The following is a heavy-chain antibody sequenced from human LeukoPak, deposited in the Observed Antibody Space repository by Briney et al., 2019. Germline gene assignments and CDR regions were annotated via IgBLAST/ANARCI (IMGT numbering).Heavy chain of an antibody. J-gene: IGHJ4*02. CDR1: GFRFSDYG. CDR3: AKDRMYSSSWYIA. CDR2: ISGSGGST. D-gene: IGHD6-13*01. Sequence: PGGSLRLSCAASGFRFSDYGMHWVRQAPGKGLEWVSAISGSGGSTYYADSVKGRFTISRDNSKNTLYLQMNSLRAEDTAVYYCAKDRMYSSSWYIAWGQGTLVTVSS. V-gene: IGHV3-23*01.